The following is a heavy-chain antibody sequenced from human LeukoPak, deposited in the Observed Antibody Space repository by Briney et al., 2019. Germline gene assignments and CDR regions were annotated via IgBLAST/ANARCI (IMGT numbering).Heavy chain of an antibody. J-gene: IGHJ3*02. CDR2: ISGSGGST. D-gene: IGHD3-16*01. CDR3: AREGFVGNAFDI. V-gene: IGHV3-23*01. CDR1: GFTFSSYA. Sequence: GGSLRLSSAASGFTFSSYAMSWVRQAPGKGLEWVSAISGSGGSTYYADSVKGRFTISRDNAKNSLYLQMNSLRAEDTAVYYCAREGFVGNAFDIWGQGTMVTVSS.